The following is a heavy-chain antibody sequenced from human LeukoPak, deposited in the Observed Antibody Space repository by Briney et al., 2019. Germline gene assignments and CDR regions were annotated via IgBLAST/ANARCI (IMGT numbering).Heavy chain of an antibody. Sequence: LGGSLRLSCAASGFTFSSYWMSWVRQAPGKGLEWVANIKQDGSEKYYVDSVKGRFTISRDNAKNSLYLQMNSLRAEDTAVYYCARVDILTGYYYYYYMDVWGKGTTVTISS. V-gene: IGHV3-7*01. CDR3: ARVDILTGYYYYYYMDV. J-gene: IGHJ6*03. CDR1: GFTFSSYW. CDR2: IKQDGSEK. D-gene: IGHD3-9*01.